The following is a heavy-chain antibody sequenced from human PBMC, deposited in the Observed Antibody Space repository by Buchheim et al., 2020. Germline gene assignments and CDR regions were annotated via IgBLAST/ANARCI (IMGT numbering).Heavy chain of an antibody. D-gene: IGHD4-17*01. V-gene: IGHV4-34*01. CDR3: ARRWTLRPFDY. Sequence: QVQLQQGGAGLLKPSETLSLTCAVYGGSFSGYYWSWIRQPPGKGLEWIGEINHRGSTNYNASLKSRVTISVDTSKNQLYLKLSSVTAADTAVYYCARRWTLRPFDYWGQGTL. J-gene: IGHJ4*02. CDR1: GGSFSGYY. CDR2: INHRGST.